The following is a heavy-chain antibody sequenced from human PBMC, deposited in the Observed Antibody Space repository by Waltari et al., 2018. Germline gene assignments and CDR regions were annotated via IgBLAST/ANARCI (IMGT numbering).Heavy chain of an antibody. D-gene: IGHD3-10*01. V-gene: IGHV4-38-2*02. Sequence: QVQLQESGPGLVKPSETLSLTCTVSGYSISSGYYWGWIRPPPGKGLEWIGSIYHSGSTYYNPSLKSRVTISVDTSKNQCSLKLSSVTAADTAVYYCARDGAGITMVQANWFDPWGQGTLVTVSS. J-gene: IGHJ5*02. CDR2: IYHSGST. CDR3: ARDGAGITMVQANWFDP. CDR1: GYSISSGYY.